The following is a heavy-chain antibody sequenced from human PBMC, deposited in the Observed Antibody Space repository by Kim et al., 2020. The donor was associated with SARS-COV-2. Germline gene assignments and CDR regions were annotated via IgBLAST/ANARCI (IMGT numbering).Heavy chain of an antibody. V-gene: IGHV6-1*01. Sequence: YNDYAVSVKSRITINPDTSKNQFSLQLNSVTPEDTAVYYCASSWYFFFHHWGQGTLVIVSS. J-gene: IGHJ1*01. D-gene: IGHD6-13*01. CDR2: YN. CDR3: ASSWYFFFHH.